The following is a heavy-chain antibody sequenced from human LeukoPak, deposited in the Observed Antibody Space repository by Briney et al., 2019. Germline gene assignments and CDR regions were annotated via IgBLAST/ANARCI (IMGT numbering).Heavy chain of an antibody. J-gene: IGHJ6*03. Sequence: PGRSLRLSCAASGFTFSSYSMNWVRQAPGRGREWVSSISSSISYIYYADSVKGRFTISRDNTKNSLYLQMNSLRAEDTAVYYCARVCRDGYNGYYYYYYYMDVWGKGTTVTVPS. V-gene: IGHV3-21*01. D-gene: IGHD5-24*01. CDR3: ARVCRDGYNGYYYYYYYMDV. CDR1: GFTFSSYS. CDR2: ISSSISYI.